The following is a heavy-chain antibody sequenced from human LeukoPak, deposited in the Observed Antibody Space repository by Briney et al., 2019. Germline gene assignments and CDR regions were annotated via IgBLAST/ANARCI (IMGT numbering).Heavy chain of an antibody. CDR2: ISGSGDNT. D-gene: IGHD3-22*01. CDR3: AKRRYYDSSCSFYFDY. J-gene: IGHJ4*02. V-gene: IGHV3-23*01. Sequence: PGGSLRLSCAASGFTFSSYAMSWVRQAPGKGLEWVSGISGSGDNTYYADSVKGRFTISRDNSKNTLYVQVNSLGTEDTAAYYCAKRRYYDSSCSFYFDYWGQGTLV. CDR1: GFTFSSYA.